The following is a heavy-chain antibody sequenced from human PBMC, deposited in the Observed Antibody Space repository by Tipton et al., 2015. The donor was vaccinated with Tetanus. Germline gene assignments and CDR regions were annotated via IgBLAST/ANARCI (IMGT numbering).Heavy chain of an antibody. Sequence: TLSLTCAVSGGSISSGGYSWSWIRQPPGKGLEWIGYIYHSGSTYYNPSLKSRVTISVDRSKNQFSLKLSSVTAADTAVYYCARGSVLGGITYYFDYWGQGTLVTVSS. J-gene: IGHJ4*02. CDR2: IYHSGST. CDR1: GGSISSGGYS. CDR3: ARGSVLGGITYYFDY. V-gene: IGHV4-30-2*01.